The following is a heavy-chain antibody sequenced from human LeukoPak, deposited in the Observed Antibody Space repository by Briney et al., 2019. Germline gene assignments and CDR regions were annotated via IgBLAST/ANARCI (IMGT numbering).Heavy chain of an antibody. CDR3: ARGDDYSNYLVY. Sequence: SVKVSCKASGGTFSSYAISWVRQAPGQGLEWMGGIIPIFGTANYAQKFQGRVTITADESTSTADMELSSLRSEDTAVYYCARGDDYSNYLVYWGQGTLVTVSS. J-gene: IGHJ4*02. CDR2: IIPIFGTA. CDR1: GGTFSSYA. V-gene: IGHV1-69*13. D-gene: IGHD4-11*01.